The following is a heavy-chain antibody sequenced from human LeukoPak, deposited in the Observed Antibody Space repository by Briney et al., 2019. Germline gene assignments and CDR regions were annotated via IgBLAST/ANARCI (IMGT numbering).Heavy chain of an antibody. V-gene: IGHV5-51*01. D-gene: IGHD6-19*01. CDR2: IYPGDSDT. J-gene: IGHJ3*02. CDR1: GYSFATYW. Sequence: GESLKISCKGSGYSFATYWIGWVRQMPGKGLEWMGIIYPGDSDTRYSPSFQGQVTLLADKSISTAYLQWSSLKASDTAIYYCARQGSGWQARSFDIWGQGTMVTVSS. CDR3: ARQGSGWQARSFDI.